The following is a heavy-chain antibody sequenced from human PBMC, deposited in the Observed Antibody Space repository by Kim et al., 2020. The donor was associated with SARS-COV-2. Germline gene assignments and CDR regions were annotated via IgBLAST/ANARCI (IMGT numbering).Heavy chain of an antibody. D-gene: IGHD6-19*01. J-gene: IGHJ4*02. Sequence: LKSRVTISVDTSKNQFSLKLSSVTAADAAVYYCARIPGYSSGWTAPTFFDYWGQGTLVTVSS. CDR3: ARIPGYSSGWTAPTFFDY. V-gene: IGHV4-39*07.